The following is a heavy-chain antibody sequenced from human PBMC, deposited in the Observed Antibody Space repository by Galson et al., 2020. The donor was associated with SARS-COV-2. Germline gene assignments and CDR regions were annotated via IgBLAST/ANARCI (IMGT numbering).Heavy chain of an antibody. CDR3: ARDGIWYSSGWLPFHF. Sequence: SVKVSCKASGGTFSSYAISWVRQAPGQGLEWMGGIIPIFGTANYAQKIQGRVTMTIDTSTSTAYMELRSLRSDDTAVYYCARDGIWYSSGWLPFHFWGQGTLVTVSS. J-gene: IGHJ4*02. V-gene: IGHV1-69*05. CDR2: IIPIFGTA. CDR1: GGTFSSYA. D-gene: IGHD6-19*01.